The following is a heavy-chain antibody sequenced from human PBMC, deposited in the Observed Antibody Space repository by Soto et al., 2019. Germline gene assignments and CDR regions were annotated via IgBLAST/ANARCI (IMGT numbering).Heavy chain of an antibody. Sequence: GGSLRLSCAASGFTFSSYSVNWVRQAPGKGLEWVSYISSSSSTIYYADSVKGRFTISRDNAKNSLYLQMNSLRDEDTAVYYCASVDSSGYYYYFDYWGQGTLVTVSS. CDR3: ASVDSSGYYYYFDY. J-gene: IGHJ4*02. CDR2: ISSSSSTI. CDR1: GFTFSSYS. V-gene: IGHV3-48*02. D-gene: IGHD3-22*01.